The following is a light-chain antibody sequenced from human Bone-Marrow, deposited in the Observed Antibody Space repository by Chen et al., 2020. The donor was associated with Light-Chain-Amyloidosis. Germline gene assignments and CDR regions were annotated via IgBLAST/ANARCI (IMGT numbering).Light chain of an antibody. CDR3: QSADSSGTYEVI. J-gene: IGLJ2*01. CDR2: TDT. CDR1: DLPTKY. V-gene: IGLV3-25*03. Sequence: SYALTQPPSVSVSPGQTARITCSGDDLPTKYAYWYNQKTGQAPVLVIHTDTERPPGMSERFSGSSSGTTATLTISGVQAEDEADYHCQSADSSGTYEVIFGGGTKLTVL.